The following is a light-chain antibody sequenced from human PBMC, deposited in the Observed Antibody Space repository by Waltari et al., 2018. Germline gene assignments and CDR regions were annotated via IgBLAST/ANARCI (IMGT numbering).Light chain of an antibody. CDR3: GTWDNTLSAV. CDR2: GND. CDR1: ASNIGNNY. V-gene: IGLV1-51*02. Sequence: QSVLTQPPSVSAAPGQKVTISCSGSASNIGNNYVSWYQQFPGAAPKVLIYGNDNRSTGIPYRFSCSKSGTSATLDITGLQAGDEADYYCGTWDNTLSAVFGGGTKVTVL. J-gene: IGLJ2*01.